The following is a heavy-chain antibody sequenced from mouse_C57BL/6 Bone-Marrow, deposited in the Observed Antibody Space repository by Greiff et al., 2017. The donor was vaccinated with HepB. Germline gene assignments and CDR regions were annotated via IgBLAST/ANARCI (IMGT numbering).Heavy chain of an antibody. CDR3: ASFYGNYVKIDY. J-gene: IGHJ2*01. Sequence: QVQLKESGAELAKPGASVKLSCKASGYTFTSYWMHWVKQRPGQGLEWIGYINPSSGYTKYNQKFKDKATLTAAKSSSTAYMQLSSLTYEDSAVYYCASFYGNYVKIDYWGQGTTLTVSS. D-gene: IGHD2-1*01. CDR2: INPSSGYT. V-gene: IGHV1-7*01. CDR1: GYTFTSYW.